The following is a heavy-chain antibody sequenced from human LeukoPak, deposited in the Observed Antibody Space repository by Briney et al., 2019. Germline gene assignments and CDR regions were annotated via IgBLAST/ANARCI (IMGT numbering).Heavy chain of an antibody. CDR1: GFTFSSYS. Sequence: GGSLRLSCAASGFTFSSYSMNWVRQAPGKGLEWVSSISSSSSYIYYADSVKGRFTISRDNAKNSLYLQMNSLRAEDTAVYYCATEPSSSWYLGKSNYYGMDVWGQGTTVTVSS. CDR2: ISSSSSYI. CDR3: ATEPSSSWYLGKSNYYGMDV. D-gene: IGHD6-13*01. J-gene: IGHJ6*02. V-gene: IGHV3-21*01.